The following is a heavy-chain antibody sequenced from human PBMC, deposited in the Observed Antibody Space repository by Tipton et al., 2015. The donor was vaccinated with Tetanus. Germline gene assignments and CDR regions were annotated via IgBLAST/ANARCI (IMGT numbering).Heavy chain of an antibody. CDR3: ARAYEYSSSPRPRFGAFDI. CDR1: GGTFSSYA. V-gene: IGHV1-69*01. CDR2: IIPIFGTA. Sequence: QLVQSGAEVKKPGSSAKVSCKASGGTFSSYAISWVRQAPGQGLEWMGGIIPIFGTANYAQKFQGRVTITADESTSPAYMELSSLRSEDTAVYYCARAYEYSSSPRPRFGAFDIWGQGTMVTVSS. D-gene: IGHD6-6*01. J-gene: IGHJ3*02.